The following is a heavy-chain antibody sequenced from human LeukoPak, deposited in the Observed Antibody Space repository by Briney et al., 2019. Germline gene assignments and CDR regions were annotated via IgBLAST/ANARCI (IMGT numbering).Heavy chain of an antibody. CDR2: INPNSGGT. Sequence: ASVKVSCKASGYTFIGYYMHWVRQAPGQGLEWMGWINPNSGGTNYAQKFQGRVTMTRDTSISTAYMELSRLRSDDTAVYYCARGPAPQDAFDIWGQGTMVTASS. CDR3: ARGPAPQDAFDI. V-gene: IGHV1-2*02. J-gene: IGHJ3*02. CDR1: GYTFIGYY.